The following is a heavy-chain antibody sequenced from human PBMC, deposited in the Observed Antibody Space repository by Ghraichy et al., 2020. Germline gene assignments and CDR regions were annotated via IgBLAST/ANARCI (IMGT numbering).Heavy chain of an antibody. CDR3: ARDPLYD. Sequence: SCAASGFIFNTFGMHWVRQAPGKGLKWVAYVRYDGSNKYYADSVKGRFTISRDNSTNTLFLQMNSLRADDTAVYYCARDPLYDWGQGTLVIVSS. CDR1: GFIFNTFG. J-gene: IGHJ4*02. CDR2: VRYDGSNK. D-gene: IGHD2/OR15-2a*01. V-gene: IGHV3-30*02.